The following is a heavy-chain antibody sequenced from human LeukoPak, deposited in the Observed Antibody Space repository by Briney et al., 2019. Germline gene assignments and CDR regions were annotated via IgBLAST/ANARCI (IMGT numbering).Heavy chain of an antibody. CDR1: GFTFSSYG. CDR3: ARDEKRYCSSTSCGGPMY. V-gene: IGHV3-33*01. D-gene: IGHD2-2*01. Sequence: GGSLRLSCAASGFTFSSYGMHWVRQAPGKGLEWVAVIWYDGSNKYYADSVKGRFTISRDNSKNTLYLQMNSLRAEDTAVYYCARDEKRYCSSTSCGGPMYWGQGTLVTVSS. J-gene: IGHJ4*02. CDR2: IWYDGSNK.